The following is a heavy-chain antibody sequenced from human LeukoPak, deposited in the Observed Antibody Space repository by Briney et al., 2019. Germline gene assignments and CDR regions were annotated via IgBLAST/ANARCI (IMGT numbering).Heavy chain of an antibody. CDR1: GGSFSGYY. V-gene: IGHV4-34*01. CDR2: INHSGST. CDR3: ARIRYSGSYHHDAFDI. D-gene: IGHD1-26*01. J-gene: IGHJ3*02. Sequence: SETLSLTCAVYGGSFSGYYWSWIRQPPGKGLEWIGEINHSGSTNYNPSLKSRVTISVDTSKNQFSLQLNSVTPEDTAVYYCARIRYSGSYHHDAFDIWGQGTMVTVSS.